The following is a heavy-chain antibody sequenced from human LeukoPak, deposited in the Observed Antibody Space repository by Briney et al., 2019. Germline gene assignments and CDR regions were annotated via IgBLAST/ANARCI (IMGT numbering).Heavy chain of an antibody. Sequence: ASVKVSYKVSGYTLTELSMHWVRHAPGKGLEWMGGFCPEDGETIYAQKFQGRVTMTEDTSTDTAYMELSSLRSEDTAVYYCATEDPGIAVAGVQGAGGDYWGQGTLVTVSS. CDR2: FCPEDGET. J-gene: IGHJ4*02. D-gene: IGHD6-19*01. CDR1: GYTLTELS. CDR3: ATEDPGIAVAGVQGAGGDY. V-gene: IGHV1-24*01.